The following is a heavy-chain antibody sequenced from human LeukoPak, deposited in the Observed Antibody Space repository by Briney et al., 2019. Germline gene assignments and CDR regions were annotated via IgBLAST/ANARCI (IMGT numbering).Heavy chain of an antibody. V-gene: IGHV3-23*01. J-gene: IGHJ4*02. CDR2: ISGSGDSR. Sequence: GGSLRLSCAASGFTFSTYAMSWVRQAPGKGLEWVSVISGSGDSRYYADSLKGRFTISRDNSKNTLYLQMNSLRAEDTAVYYCARVKRVTTYDYWGQGTLVTVSS. CDR1: GFTFSTYA. D-gene: IGHD4-17*01. CDR3: ARVKRVTTYDY.